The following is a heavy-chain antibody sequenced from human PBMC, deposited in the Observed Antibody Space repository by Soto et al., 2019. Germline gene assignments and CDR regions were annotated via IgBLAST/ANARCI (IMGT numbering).Heavy chain of an antibody. CDR1: GGSFISSSHY. J-gene: IGHJ4*02. CDR2: LHYSGST. D-gene: IGHD1-26*01. V-gene: IGHV4-39*01. Sequence: SETLSLTCAVYGGSFISSSHYWGWIRQPPGKGLEWIGNLHYSGSTYYNPSLESRVTISVDTSKNQFSLKLSSVTAADTAVYFCARLDGYSGCQFDCLGQGPQVTVS. CDR3: ARLDGYSGCQFDC.